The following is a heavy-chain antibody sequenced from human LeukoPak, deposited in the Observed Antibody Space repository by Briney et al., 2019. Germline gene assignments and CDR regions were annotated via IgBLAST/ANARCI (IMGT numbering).Heavy chain of an antibody. CDR1: GFTLGNYA. Sequence: PGGSLRLAWAASGFTLGNYAMSWVRRAAGKVLDWVAAISVLAFTTFYADSVKGWFTLSRDNSKETLYLQMNSLTAEETAVYYCAKAGVELATISPFEIWGQGTMVTVSS. CDR3: AKAGVELATISPFEI. D-gene: IGHD5-24*01. V-gene: IGHV3-23*01. CDR2: ISVLAFTT. J-gene: IGHJ3*02.